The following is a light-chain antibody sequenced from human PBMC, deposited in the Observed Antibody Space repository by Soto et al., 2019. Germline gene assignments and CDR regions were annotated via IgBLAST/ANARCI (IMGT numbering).Light chain of an antibody. CDR3: QQYDRLPIT. CDR1: QDIGNF. CDR2: DAA. Sequence: DTPIPHSPSSLSASVGARGTSPCQASQDIGNFLTWYQQKPGRAPVLLIYDAANLATGVPPRFSGSGSGRDFTLTISSLQPEDIAAYYCQQYDRLPITFGQGTRLEIK. V-gene: IGKV1-33*01. J-gene: IGKJ5*01.